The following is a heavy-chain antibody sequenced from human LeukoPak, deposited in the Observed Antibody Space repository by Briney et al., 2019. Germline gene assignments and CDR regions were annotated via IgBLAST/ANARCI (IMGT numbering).Heavy chain of an antibody. CDR1: GGSVSSSTYY. D-gene: IGHD7-27*01. J-gene: IGHJ5*02. Sequence: SETLSLTCTVSGGSVSSSTYYWGWIRQPPGKGLEWIGSISYSGTNYNNPSLKSRVSISIDTPKNQFSVKLTSVSAADTAMYYCASLGTLRSWGQGTLVTVPS. V-gene: IGHV4-39*01. CDR2: ISYSGTN. CDR3: ASLGTLRS.